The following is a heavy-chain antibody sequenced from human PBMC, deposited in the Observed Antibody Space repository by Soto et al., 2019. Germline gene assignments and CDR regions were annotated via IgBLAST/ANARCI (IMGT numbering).Heavy chain of an antibody. D-gene: IGHD1-1*01. CDR2: ISYDGNKE. CDR3: AKETATSVYYYYFYGLDV. Sequence: QVQLVESGGGVVQPGRSLRLSCSASGFIFGTYGMDWVRQAPGKGLEWVALISYDGNKEFYADSVKGRFTISRDNSRNTIYLHINSLKPEDTAMYYCAKETATSVYYYYFYGLDVWGPGTTVSVSS. J-gene: IGHJ6*02. CDR1: GFIFGTYG. V-gene: IGHV3-30*18.